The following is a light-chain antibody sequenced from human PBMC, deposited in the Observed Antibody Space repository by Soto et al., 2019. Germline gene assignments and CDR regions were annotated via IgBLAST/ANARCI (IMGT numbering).Light chain of an antibody. Sequence: IQMSQSPSSLSASVGDRVTITCRASQGISSYLAWYQQKPGKAPKLLIYAASTLQSGVPSRFSGSGSGTDFTLTISCLQSEDFATYYCQQYYSYPLTFGGGTKVDI. V-gene: IGKV1-8*01. CDR2: AAS. J-gene: IGKJ4*01. CDR3: QQYYSYPLT. CDR1: QGISSY.